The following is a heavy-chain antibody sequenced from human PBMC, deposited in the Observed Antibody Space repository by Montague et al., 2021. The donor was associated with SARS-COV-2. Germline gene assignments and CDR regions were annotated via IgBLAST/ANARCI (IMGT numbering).Heavy chain of an antibody. CDR2: TYYRSKWYT. D-gene: IGHD1-26*01. CDR1: GDSVSSNSAA. Sequence: CAISGDSVSSNSAAWNWIRQSPSGGLEWLGRTYYRSKWYTDYAPSVKTRITITPDTSNNQFSLNLISVTAADTAVYFCVRMGAAHRLNNWFDPWGQGALVTVSS. CDR3: VRMGAAHRLNNWFDP. V-gene: IGHV6-1*01. J-gene: IGHJ5*02.